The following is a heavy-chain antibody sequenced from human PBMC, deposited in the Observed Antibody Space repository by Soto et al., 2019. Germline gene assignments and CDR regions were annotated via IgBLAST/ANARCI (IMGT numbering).Heavy chain of an antibody. D-gene: IGHD6-19*01. V-gene: IGHV3-53*01. CDR2: IYSGGST. CDR3: ASGRYSSGWAPFDY. J-gene: IGHJ4*02. Sequence: GGSLRLSCAASGFTVSSNYMSWVRQAPGEGLEWVSVIYSGGSTYYADSVKGRFTISRDNSKNTLYLQMNSLRAEDTAVYYCASGRYSSGWAPFDYWGQGTLVTV. CDR1: GFTVSSNY.